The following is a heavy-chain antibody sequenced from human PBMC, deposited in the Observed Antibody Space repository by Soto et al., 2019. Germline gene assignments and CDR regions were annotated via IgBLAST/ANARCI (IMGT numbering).Heavy chain of an antibody. CDR2: ISGSGGTT. V-gene: IGHV3-23*01. J-gene: IGHJ4*02. CDR3: AKDRHYRSGTYSDSYLDY. CDR1: GFTFNSYA. D-gene: IGHD3-10*01. Sequence: EVQLLESGGGLVQPGGSLRLSCGGSGFTFNSYAMTWVRQAPGKGLEWVSAISGSGGTTYYANSAKGRFTISRDQSKDTLYLQTNTLRAEDTAIYYWAKDRHYRSGTYSDSYLDYWGQGTLVTVSS.